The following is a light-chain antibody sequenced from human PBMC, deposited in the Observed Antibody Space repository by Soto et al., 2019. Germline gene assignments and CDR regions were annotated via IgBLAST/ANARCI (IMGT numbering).Light chain of an antibody. CDR3: CSYAGSSTYV. CDR2: EVS. V-gene: IGLV2-23*02. CDR1: SSDVGSYNL. Sequence: SVLTQPASVSGSPGQSIAISCTGTSSDVGSYNLVSWYQQHPGKAPKLMIYEVSKRPSGVSNRFSGSKSGNTASLTISGLQAEDEADYYCCSYAGSSTYVFGTRTKVTVL. J-gene: IGLJ1*01.